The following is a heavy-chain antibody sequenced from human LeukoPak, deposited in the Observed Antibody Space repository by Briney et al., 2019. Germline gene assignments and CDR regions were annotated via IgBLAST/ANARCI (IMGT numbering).Heavy chain of an antibody. J-gene: IGHJ4*02. CDR2: ISGSGGST. CDR3: ARGLSGYASSLGY. D-gene: IGHD6-6*01. Sequence: GGSLRLSCAASGFTFSSYGMSWVRQAPGKGLEWVSAISGSGGSTYYADSVKGRFPISRDNSKNTLYLQMNSLRAEDTAVYYCARGLSGYASSLGYWGQGTLVTVSA. CDR1: GFTFSSYG. V-gene: IGHV3-23*01.